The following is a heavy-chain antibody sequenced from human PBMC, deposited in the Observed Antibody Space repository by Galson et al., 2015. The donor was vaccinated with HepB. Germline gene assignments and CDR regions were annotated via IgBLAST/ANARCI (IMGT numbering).Heavy chain of an antibody. J-gene: IGHJ4*02. D-gene: IGHD3-22*01. CDR1: GYTFTGYY. V-gene: IGHV1-2*02. Sequence: SVKVSCKASGYTFTGYYMHWVRQAPGQGLEWMGWINPNSGGTNYAQKFQGRVTMTRDTSISTAYMELSRLRSDDTAVYYCARVLGYYDSSGYIYYFDYWGQGTLVTVSS. CDR2: INPNSGGT. CDR3: ARVLGYYDSSGYIYYFDY.